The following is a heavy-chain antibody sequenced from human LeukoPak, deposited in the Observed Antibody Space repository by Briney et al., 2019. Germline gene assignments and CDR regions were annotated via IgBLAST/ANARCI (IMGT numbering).Heavy chain of an antibody. CDR3: ARASESWQQTSYYMDV. V-gene: IGHV4-4*02. CDR1: GGSISSSNW. D-gene: IGHD6-13*01. CDR2: INHSGST. Sequence: PSGTLSLTCAVSGGSISSSNWGGGGRRPPGKGREGMGEINHSGSTNYNPSLKSRVTISVDKSKNQFSLKLSSVTAADTAVYYCARASESWQQTSYYMDVWGKGTTVTVSS. J-gene: IGHJ6*03.